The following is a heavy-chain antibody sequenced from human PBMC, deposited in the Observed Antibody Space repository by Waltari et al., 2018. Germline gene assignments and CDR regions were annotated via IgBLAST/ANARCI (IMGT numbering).Heavy chain of an antibody. D-gene: IGHD1-26*01. CDR3: ARDQGGSYPIFDY. V-gene: IGHV3-33*01. Sequence: QVQLVESGGGVVQPGRSLRLSCAASGFTFSSYGMHWVRQAPGKGVEVVAVIWYDGSNKYYAESVKGRFTISRDNSKNTLYLQMNSLRAEDTAVYYCARDQGGSYPIFDYWGQGTLVTVSS. J-gene: IGHJ4*02. CDR1: GFTFSSYG. CDR2: IWYDGSNK.